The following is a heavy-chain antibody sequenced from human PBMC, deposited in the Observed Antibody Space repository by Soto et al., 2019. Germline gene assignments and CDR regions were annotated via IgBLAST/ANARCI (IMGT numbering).Heavy chain of an antibody. V-gene: IGHV3-23*01. Sequence: GGSLRLSCAASGFTFSSYAMSWVRQAPGKGLEWVSAISGSGGSTYYADSVKGRFTISRDNSKNTLYLQMNSLRAEDPAVYYCAKAGELLGWFDPWGQGTLVTVSS. D-gene: IGHD1-26*01. J-gene: IGHJ5*02. CDR2: ISGSGGST. CDR3: AKAGELLGWFDP. CDR1: GFTFSSYA.